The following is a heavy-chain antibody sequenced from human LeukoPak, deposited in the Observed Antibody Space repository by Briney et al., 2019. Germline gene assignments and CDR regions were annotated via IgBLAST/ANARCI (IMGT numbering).Heavy chain of an antibody. V-gene: IGHV4-59*01. CDR3: AREGLRFLEWASDAFDI. CDR1: GGSISSYY. J-gene: IGHJ3*02. D-gene: IGHD3-3*01. CDR2: IYYSGST. Sequence: PSETLSLTCTVSGGSISSYYWSWIRQPPGKGLEWIGYIYYSGSTNYNPSLKSRVTISVDTSKNQFSLKLSSVTAADTAVYYCAREGLRFLEWASDAFDIWGQGTMVTVS.